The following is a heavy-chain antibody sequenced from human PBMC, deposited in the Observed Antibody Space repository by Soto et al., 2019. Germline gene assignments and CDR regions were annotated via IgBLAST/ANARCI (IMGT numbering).Heavy chain of an antibody. Sequence: RLSCAASGFTFSSYAMGWVRQAPGKGLEWVSAIGGGGGSTFYPDSVKGRFTISRDNSKKTLYLQMNSLRAEDSALYYCAKTAEAVAGTVYGYWGPGTLVTVSS. V-gene: IGHV3-23*01. J-gene: IGHJ4*02. CDR1: GFTFSSYA. CDR3: AKTAEAVAGTVYGY. CDR2: IGGGGGST. D-gene: IGHD6-19*01.